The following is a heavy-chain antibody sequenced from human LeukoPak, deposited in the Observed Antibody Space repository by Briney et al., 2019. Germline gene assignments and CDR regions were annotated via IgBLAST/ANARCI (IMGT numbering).Heavy chain of an antibody. D-gene: IGHD3-10*01. V-gene: IGHV3-30*04. Sequence: PGRSLRLSCAASGFTFSSYAMHWVRQAPGKGLEWVAVISYDGSNKYYADSVKGRFTISRDNSKNTLYLQMNSLRAEDTAVYYCARLRNGVISYWGQGTLVTVSS. CDR2: ISYDGSNK. CDR3: ARLRNGVISY. J-gene: IGHJ4*02. CDR1: GFTFSSYA.